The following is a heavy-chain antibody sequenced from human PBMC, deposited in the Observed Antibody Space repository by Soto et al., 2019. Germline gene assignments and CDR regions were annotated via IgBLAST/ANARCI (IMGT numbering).Heavy chain of an antibody. CDR2: INHSGTT. D-gene: IGHD3-16*01. Sequence: QVQLQQWGAGLLKPSETLSLTCAVYGGSFSGYTWIWIRQPPGKGLECIGQINHSGTTNHNPSLKSRVIISVDTSKKQFSLRLTSVTAADTAVYYCARGSDYTSSFDYWGQGTLVTVSS. CDR3: ARGSDYTSSFDY. J-gene: IGHJ4*02. CDR1: GGSFSGYT. V-gene: IGHV4-34*01.